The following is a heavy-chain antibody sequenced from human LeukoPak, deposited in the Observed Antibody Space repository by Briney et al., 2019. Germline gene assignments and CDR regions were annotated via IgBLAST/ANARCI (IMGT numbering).Heavy chain of an antibody. CDR2: IYSGGSA. Sequence: GGSLRLSCAASGFTVSSNYMSWVRQAPGKGLEWVSVIYSGGSAYYADSVKGRFTISRDNSKNTLYLQMNTLRAEDTAVYYCARVSPDSSGNLYHYYGMDVWGQGTTVTVSS. J-gene: IGHJ6*02. D-gene: IGHD3-22*01. V-gene: IGHV3-66*01. CDR3: ARVSPDSSGNLYHYYGMDV. CDR1: GFTVSSNY.